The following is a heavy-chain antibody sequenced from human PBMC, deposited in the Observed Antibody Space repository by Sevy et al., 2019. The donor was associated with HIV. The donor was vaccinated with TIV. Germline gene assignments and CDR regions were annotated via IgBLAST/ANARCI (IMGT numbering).Heavy chain of an antibody. D-gene: IGHD3-10*01. Sequence: GGSLRLSCAASGFTFSSYGIHWVRQAPGKGLEWVALIWYDGTNKYYADSVKGGLPISRDNSKNTLYLQMNSLGVEDTSVYYCASGAYYYASRSQNFDYWGPETLVAVSS. CDR1: GFTFSSYG. CDR3: ASGAYYYASRSQNFDY. V-gene: IGHV3-33*01. J-gene: IGHJ4*01. CDR2: IWYDGTNK.